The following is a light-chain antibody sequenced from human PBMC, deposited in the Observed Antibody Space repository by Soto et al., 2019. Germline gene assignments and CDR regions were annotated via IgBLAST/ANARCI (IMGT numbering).Light chain of an antibody. CDR3: AAWDDSLNAPV. CDR2: TNN. CDR1: SSNLGPNT. V-gene: IGLV1-44*01. J-gene: IGLJ2*01. Sequence: QSVLTQPPSASGTPGQRVTISCSGSSSNLGPNTVNWYQQLPGTATKLLIYTNNQRPSGVPDRFSGSKSGTSASLAISGLQSEYEADYYCAAWDDSLNAPVYGGGTKVTVL.